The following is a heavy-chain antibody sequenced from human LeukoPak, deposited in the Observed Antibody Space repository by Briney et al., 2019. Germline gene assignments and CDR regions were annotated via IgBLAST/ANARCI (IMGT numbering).Heavy chain of an antibody. J-gene: IGHJ4*02. CDR3: SRNGLVDFDY. V-gene: IGHV3-49*04. Sequence: SLRLSCTTSGLAFDDFAMSWVRQPAGKGLEWVGFIRRRAYGEAAEYAASVKGKFIISRDDSKGIAYLQINSLKTEDTAVYYCSRNGLVDFDYWGQGSRVIVSP. CDR1: GLAFDDFA. CDR2: IRRRAYGEAA.